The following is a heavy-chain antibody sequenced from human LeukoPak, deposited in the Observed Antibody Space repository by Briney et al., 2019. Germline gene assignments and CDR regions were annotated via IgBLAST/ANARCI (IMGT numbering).Heavy chain of an antibody. J-gene: IGHJ4*02. CDR2: ISSSSSYI. V-gene: IGHV3-21*01. Sequence: PGGSLRLSCAASGFTFSSYSMNWVRQAPGKGLEWVSSISSSSSYIYYADSVKGRFTISRDNAKNSLYLQMNSLRAEDTAVYYCARLSTAVVDGDFWGQGTLVTVSS. CDR3: ARLSTAVVDGDF. D-gene: IGHD6-19*01. CDR1: GFTFSSYS.